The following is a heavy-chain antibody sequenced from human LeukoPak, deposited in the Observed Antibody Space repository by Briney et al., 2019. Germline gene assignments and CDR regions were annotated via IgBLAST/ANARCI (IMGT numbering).Heavy chain of an antibody. CDR3: ARSQWELLQHDAFDI. D-gene: IGHD1-26*01. Sequence: GGSLRLSCAASGFTFSSYSMNWVRQAPGKGLEWVSSISSSSSYIYYADSVKGRFTISRDNAKNSLYLQMNSLRAEDTAVYHCARSQWELLQHDAFDIWGQGTMVTVSS. J-gene: IGHJ3*02. CDR2: ISSSSSYI. V-gene: IGHV3-21*01. CDR1: GFTFSSYS.